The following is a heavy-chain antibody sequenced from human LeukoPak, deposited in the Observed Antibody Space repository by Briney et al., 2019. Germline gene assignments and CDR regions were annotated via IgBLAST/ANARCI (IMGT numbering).Heavy chain of an antibody. Sequence: ASVKVSCMASGHTFTGYYIHWVRQAPGQGLEWMGWINPKSGGTNYEQKFQGRVTMTSDTSISTAYMELSSLRSDDTAVYYCALEYYYDSGGYYFDSWGQGTLVTVS. CDR2: INPKSGGT. V-gene: IGHV1-2*02. CDR3: ALEYYYDSGGYYFDS. CDR1: GHTFTGYY. J-gene: IGHJ4*02. D-gene: IGHD3-22*01.